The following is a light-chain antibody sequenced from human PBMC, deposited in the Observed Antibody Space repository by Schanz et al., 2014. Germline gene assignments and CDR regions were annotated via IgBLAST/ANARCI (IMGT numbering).Light chain of an antibody. Sequence: DILMTQSPATLSVSPGERATLSCRASQGVGSRLAWYQQKPGQAPRLLIYGASTRATGFSAKFSGSGSGTEFTLTINSLQSEDVAIYYCQQYKNWPETFGQGTKLEIK. J-gene: IGKJ2*01. CDR3: QQYKNWPET. CDR1: QGVGSR. CDR2: GAS. V-gene: IGKV3-15*01.